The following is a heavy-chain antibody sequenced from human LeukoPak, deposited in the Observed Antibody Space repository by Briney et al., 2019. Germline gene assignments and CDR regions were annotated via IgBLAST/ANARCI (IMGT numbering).Heavy chain of an antibody. J-gene: IGHJ5*02. CDR3: ARSNWFDP. V-gene: IGHV3-48*01. CDR1: GFTFSSYS. Sequence: GGSLRLSCAASGFTFSSYSMNWVRQAPGKGLEWVSYISGSSSTIYYADSVKGRFTISRDNAKNSLYLQMNSLRAEDTAVYYCARSNWFDPWGQGTLVTVSS. CDR2: ISGSSSTI.